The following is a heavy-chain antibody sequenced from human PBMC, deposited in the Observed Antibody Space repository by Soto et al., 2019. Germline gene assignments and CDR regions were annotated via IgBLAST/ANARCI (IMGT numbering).Heavy chain of an antibody. CDR3: ARDLSNFGSGTIDF. Sequence: EVQLLESGGGLVQSGGSLRLSCLASGFTFSRYNINWVRQAPGKGLEWVAGITAAGDTQYYADSVKGRFGISRDNAKNSLYLQMASLRDDDTAVYYCARDLSNFGSGTIDFWGLGTLVTVSS. CDR2: ITAAGDTQ. D-gene: IGHD3-10*01. CDR1: GFTFSRYN. J-gene: IGHJ4*02. V-gene: IGHV3-48*02.